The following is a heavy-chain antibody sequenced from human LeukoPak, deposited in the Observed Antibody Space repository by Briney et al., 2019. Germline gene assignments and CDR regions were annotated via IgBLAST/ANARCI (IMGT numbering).Heavy chain of an antibody. CDR3: ATADFYSSGWYLGY. D-gene: IGHD6-25*01. CDR2: FDPEDGET. V-gene: IGHV1-24*01. CDR1: GYTLTELS. Sequence: EASVKVSCKVSGYTLTELSMHWVRQAPGKGLEWMGGFDPEDGETIYAQKFQGRVTMTEDTSTDTAYMELSSLRSEDTAVYYCATADFYSSGWYLGYWGQGTLVTVSS. J-gene: IGHJ4*02.